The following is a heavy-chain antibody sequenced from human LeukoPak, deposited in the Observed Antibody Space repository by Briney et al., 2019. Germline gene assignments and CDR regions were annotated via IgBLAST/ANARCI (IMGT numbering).Heavy chain of an antibody. Sequence: GGSLRLSCAASGSTFSTYWMHWVRQAPGEGLVWVSRINSDGSRTTYADSVKGRFTISRDNAKNTLYLQMNSLRTEDTAVYYCARPETQYSSGLDGFDIWGQGTMVTVSS. J-gene: IGHJ3*02. V-gene: IGHV3-74*01. CDR2: INSDGSRT. CDR1: GSTFSTYW. D-gene: IGHD6-19*01. CDR3: ARPETQYSSGLDGFDI.